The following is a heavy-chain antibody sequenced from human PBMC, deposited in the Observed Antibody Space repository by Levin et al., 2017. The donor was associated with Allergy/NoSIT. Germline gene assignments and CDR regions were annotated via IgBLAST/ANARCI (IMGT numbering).Heavy chain of an antibody. CDR2: IYYSGST. CDR1: GGSVSSGSYY. J-gene: IGHJ4*02. D-gene: IGHD6-19*01. V-gene: IGHV4-61*01. Sequence: SQTLSLTCTVSGGSVSSGSYYWSWIRQPPGKGLEWIGYIYYSGSTNHNPSLKSRVTISVDTSKNQFSLKLSSVTAADTAVYYCARDGGAVAGTFWGQGTLVTVSS. CDR3: ARDGGAVAGTF.